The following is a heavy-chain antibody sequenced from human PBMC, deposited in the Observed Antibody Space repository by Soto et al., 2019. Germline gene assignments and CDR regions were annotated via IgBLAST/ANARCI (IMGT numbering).Heavy chain of an antibody. D-gene: IGHD3-3*01. V-gene: IGHV1-18*01. CDR1: GYTFTSYG. CDR2: ISAYNGNT. J-gene: IGHJ5*02. Sequence: GASVKVSCKASGYTFTSYGISWVRQAPGQGLEWMGWISAYNGNTNYAQKLQGRVTMTTDTSTSTAYMELRSLRSDDTAVYYCARVIVQSYYDFWSGYYKWFDPWGQGTLVTVSS. CDR3: ARVIVQSYYDFWSGYYKWFDP.